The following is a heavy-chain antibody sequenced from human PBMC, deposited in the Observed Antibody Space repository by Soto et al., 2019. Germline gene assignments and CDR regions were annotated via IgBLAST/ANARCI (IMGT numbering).Heavy chain of an antibody. CDR2: INAGNGNT. CDR3: ARPDYGSGSYYFDY. D-gene: IGHD3-10*01. CDR1: GYTFTSYA. V-gene: IGHV1-3*01. Sequence: ASVKVSCKASGYTFTSYAMHWVLQAPGQRLEWMGWINAGNGNTKYSQKFQGRVTITRDTSASTAYMELSSLGSEDTAVYYCARPDYGSGSYYFDYWGQGTLVTVSS. J-gene: IGHJ4*02.